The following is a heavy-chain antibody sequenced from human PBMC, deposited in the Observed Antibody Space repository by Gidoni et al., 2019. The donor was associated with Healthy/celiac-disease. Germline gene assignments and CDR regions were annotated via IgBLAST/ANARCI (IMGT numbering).Heavy chain of an antibody. D-gene: IGHD2-2*01. CDR1: GGSFSGYY. CDR2: INHSGST. V-gene: IGHV4-34*01. CDR3: ARGYGLALRAGGSTSLGRYYYYMDV. Sequence: QVQLQQWGAGLLKPSETLSLTCAVYGGSFSGYYWSWIRQPPGKGLEWIGEINHSGSTNYNPSLKSRVTISVDTSKNQFSLKLSSVTAADTAVYYCARGYGLALRAGGSTSLGRYYYYMDVWGKGTTVTVSS. J-gene: IGHJ6*03.